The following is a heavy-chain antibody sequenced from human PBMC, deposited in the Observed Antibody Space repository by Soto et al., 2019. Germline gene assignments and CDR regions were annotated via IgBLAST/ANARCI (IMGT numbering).Heavy chain of an antibody. V-gene: IGHV1-69*12. CDR2: IIPIFPTP. J-gene: IGHJ6*02. Sequence: QVQLVQSGAEVKKPGSSVTVSCKASGGTFGNSAISWVRQAPGQGLEWMGGIIPIFPTPDYAQKFQGRVRITADESTGTTYTELTSLRSDATAMYYRARDKARPQLGENYYYGIDVSCQGTTVTVSS. CDR1: GGTFGNSA. CDR3: ARDKARPQLGENYYYGIDV. D-gene: IGHD3-3*02.